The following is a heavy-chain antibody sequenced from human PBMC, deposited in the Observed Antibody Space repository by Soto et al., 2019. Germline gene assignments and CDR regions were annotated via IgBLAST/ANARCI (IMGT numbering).Heavy chain of an antibody. CDR3: ARDLGYYDSSGYLNWFDP. CDR2: INHLGSI. Sequence: SETLSLTCVVSGGSLSDYFWSWIRQPPGMALEWIGDINHLGSINYNPSLKSRVTISVDTSKNQFSLKLSSVTAADTAVYYCARDLGYYDSSGYLNWFDPWGQGTLVTVSS. D-gene: IGHD3-22*01. J-gene: IGHJ5*02. V-gene: IGHV4-34*01. CDR1: GGSLSDYF.